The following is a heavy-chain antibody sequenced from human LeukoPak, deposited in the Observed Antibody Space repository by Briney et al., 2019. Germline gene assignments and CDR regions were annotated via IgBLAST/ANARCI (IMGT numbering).Heavy chain of an antibody. D-gene: IGHD1-26*01. CDR1: GFTFSSYA. CDR2: ISYDGSNK. J-gene: IGHJ4*02. CDR3: ARDRGRGYFDY. V-gene: IGHV3-30-3*01. Sequence: GRSLRLSCAASGFTFSSYAMHWVRQAPGKGLEWVAVISYDGSNKYYADSVKGRFTISRDNSKNTLYLQMNSLRAEDTAVYYCARDRGRGYFDYRGQGTLVTVSS.